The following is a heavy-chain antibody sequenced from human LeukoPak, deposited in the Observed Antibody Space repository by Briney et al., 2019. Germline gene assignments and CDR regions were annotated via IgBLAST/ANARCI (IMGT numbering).Heavy chain of an antibody. V-gene: IGHV5-51*01. CDR2: IYPGDSDT. CDR3: ARRGRRGSYRNYYYYMDV. Sequence: GESLKISCKGSGYSFTSYWIGWVRQMPGKGLEWMGIIYPGDSDTRYSPSFQGQVTISADKSISTAYLQWSSLKASDTAMYYCARRGRRGSYRNYYYYMDVWGKGTTVTVSS. J-gene: IGHJ6*03. D-gene: IGHD3-16*02. CDR1: GYSFTSYW.